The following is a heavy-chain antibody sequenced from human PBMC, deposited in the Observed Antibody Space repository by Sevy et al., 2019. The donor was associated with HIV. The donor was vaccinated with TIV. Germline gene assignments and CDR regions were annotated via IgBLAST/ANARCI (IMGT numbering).Heavy chain of an antibody. CDR3: ARTTPLYDFWSGYYGGLGYYFDY. V-gene: IGHV4-59*01. CDR1: GGSISSYY. CDR2: IYYSGGT. J-gene: IGHJ4*02. Sequence: SETLSLTCTVSGGSISSYYWSWIRQPPGKGLEWIGYIYYSGGTNYNPSLKSRVTISVDTSKNQFSLKLSSVTAADTAVYYCARTTPLYDFWSGYYGGLGYYFDYWGQGTLVTVSS. D-gene: IGHD3-3*01.